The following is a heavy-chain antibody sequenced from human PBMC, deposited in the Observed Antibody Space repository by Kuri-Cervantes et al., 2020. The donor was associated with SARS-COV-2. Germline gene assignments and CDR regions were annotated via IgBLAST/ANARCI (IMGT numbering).Heavy chain of an antibody. CDR1: GFTFSGHW. CDR2: INGRGGT. Sequence: GSLRLSCAASGFTFSGHWIHWIRQAPGKGLIWIGEINGRGGTNSNPSVKSRVTISVDTSKNQFSLRLTSVTAADTGVYYCARGPFYYYYGLDVWGQGTTVTVSS. J-gene: IGHJ6*02. V-gene: IGHV4-34*01. CDR3: ARGPFYYYYGLDV.